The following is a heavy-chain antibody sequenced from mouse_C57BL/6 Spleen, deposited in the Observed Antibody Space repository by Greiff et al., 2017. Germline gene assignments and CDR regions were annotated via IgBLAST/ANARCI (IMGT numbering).Heavy chain of an antibody. Sequence: QVQLQQPGAELVMPGASVKLSCKASGYTFTSYWMHWVKQRPGQGLEWIGEIDPSDSYTNYNQKFKGKSTLTVDKSSSTAYMQLSSLTSEDSAVYYCARLPLLRSSGAMDYWGQGTSVTVSS. V-gene: IGHV1-69*01. CDR3: ARLPLLRSSGAMDY. CDR2: IDPSDSYT. J-gene: IGHJ4*01. CDR1: GYTFTSYW. D-gene: IGHD1-2*01.